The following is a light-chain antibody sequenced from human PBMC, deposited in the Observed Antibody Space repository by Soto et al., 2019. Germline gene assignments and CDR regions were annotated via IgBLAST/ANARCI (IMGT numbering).Light chain of an antibody. CDR3: RSYTSSSTVV. J-gene: IGLJ2*01. CDR1: SSDVGGYNY. V-gene: IGLV2-14*01. Sequence: QSALTQPASVPGSPGQSITISCTGTSSDVGGYNYVSWYQQHPGKAPKLMIYDVSNRPSGVSNRFSGSKSGNTASLTISGLQAEDEADYYCRSYTSSSTVVFGVGTKLTVL. CDR2: DVS.